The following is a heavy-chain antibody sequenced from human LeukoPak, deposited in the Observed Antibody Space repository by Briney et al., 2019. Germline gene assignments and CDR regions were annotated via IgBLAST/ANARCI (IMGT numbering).Heavy chain of an antibody. J-gene: IGHJ4*02. CDR2: TSHSGTT. Sequence: SETLSLTCGVYGQSFSDYDWSWIRQPPGKGLEWIGETSHSGTTNYNPSLKGRVSISIDTSKSQFSLTVSSVTAADTAVYYCARVKGFWSGERDYWGQGTLVTVSS. V-gene: IGHV4-34*01. D-gene: IGHD3-3*01. CDR1: GQSFSDYD. CDR3: ARVKGFWSGERDY.